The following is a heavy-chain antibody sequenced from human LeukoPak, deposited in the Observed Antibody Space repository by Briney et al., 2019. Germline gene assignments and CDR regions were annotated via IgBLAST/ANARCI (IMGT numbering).Heavy chain of an antibody. J-gene: IGHJ5*02. CDR1: GDSIITVHSY. D-gene: IGHD6-13*01. Sequence: SETLSLTCTVSGDSIITVHSYWAYIRQPPGKGLEWIGSIYYSGDTYYNPSLRGRVTISADTSKNQFSLKLNSVTAADTAVYYCARVSRIAAVQNWFDPWGQGTLVTVSS. CDR2: IYYSGDT. V-gene: IGHV4-39*07. CDR3: ARVSRIAAVQNWFDP.